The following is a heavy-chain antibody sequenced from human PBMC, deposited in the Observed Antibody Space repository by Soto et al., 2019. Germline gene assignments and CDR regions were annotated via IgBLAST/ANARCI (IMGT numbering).Heavy chain of an antibody. J-gene: IGHJ3*02. D-gene: IGHD6-13*01. CDR1: GFTFTSSA. Sequence: GASVKVSCKASGFTFTSSAVQWVRQARGQRLEWIGWIAVGSGNTNYAQKFQERVTITRDMSTSTAYMELSSLRSEDTAVYYCAADKAAAGAFDIWGQGTMVTVSS. CDR2: IAVGSGNT. CDR3: AADKAAAGAFDI. V-gene: IGHV1-58*01.